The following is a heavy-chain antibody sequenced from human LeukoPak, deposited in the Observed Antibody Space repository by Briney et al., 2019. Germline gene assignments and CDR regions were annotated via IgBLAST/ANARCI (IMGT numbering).Heavy chain of an antibody. CDR1: GGSFSGYS. J-gene: IGHJ5*02. Sequence: SETLSLTCAVYGGSFSGYSWSWIRQPPGKGLVWIGEINHSGSANYNPSLKSRVSISVDTSKNQFSLNLSSVTAADTAVYYCARGLVDCSGGSCCLGWFDPWGQGTLVTVSS. V-gene: IGHV4-34*01. D-gene: IGHD2-15*01. CDR2: INHSGSA. CDR3: ARGLVDCSGGSCCLGWFDP.